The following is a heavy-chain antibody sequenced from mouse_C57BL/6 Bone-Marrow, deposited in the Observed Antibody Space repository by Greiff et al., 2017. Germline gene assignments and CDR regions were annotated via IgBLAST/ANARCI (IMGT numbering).Heavy chain of an antibody. D-gene: IGHD2-3*01. Sequence: DVKLVESGGGLVKPGGSLKLSCAASGFTFSSYAMSWVRQTPEKRLEWVATISDGGSYTYYPDNVKGRFTISRDNAKNNLYLQMSHLKAEDTAMYYCARDNGYYVFDDWGQGTTLTVSS. V-gene: IGHV5-4*01. CDR3: ARDNGYYVFDD. CDR2: ISDGGSYT. J-gene: IGHJ2*01. CDR1: GFTFSSYA.